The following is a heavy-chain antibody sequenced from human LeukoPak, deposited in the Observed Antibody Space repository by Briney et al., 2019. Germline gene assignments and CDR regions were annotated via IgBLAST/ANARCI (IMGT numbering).Heavy chain of an antibody. CDR3: AKDTDPAYDFWSGYYTTHDAFDI. J-gene: IGHJ3*02. CDR1: GLTFSSYG. D-gene: IGHD3-3*01. Sequence: GGSLRLSCAASGLTFSSYGMHWVRQAPGKGLEWVAFIRYDGSNKYYADSVKGRFTISRDNSKNTLYLQMNSLRAEDTAVYYCAKDTDPAYDFWSGYYTTHDAFDIWGQGTMVTVSS. V-gene: IGHV3-30*02. CDR2: IRYDGSNK.